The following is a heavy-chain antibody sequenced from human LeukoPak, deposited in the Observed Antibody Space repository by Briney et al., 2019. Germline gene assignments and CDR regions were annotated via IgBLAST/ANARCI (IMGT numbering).Heavy chain of an antibody. V-gene: IGHV4-39*07. J-gene: IGHJ6*03. CDR3: ARVTFSITGTLNYYYYYMDV. CDR2: IYYSGST. D-gene: IGHD1-20*01. CDR1: GGSISSSSYY. Sequence: SETLSLTCTVSGGSISSSSYYWGWIRQPPGKGLEWIGSIYYSGSTYYNPSLKSRVTISVDTSKNQFSLKLSSVTAADTAVYYCARVTFSITGTLNYYYYYMDVWGKGTTVTVSS.